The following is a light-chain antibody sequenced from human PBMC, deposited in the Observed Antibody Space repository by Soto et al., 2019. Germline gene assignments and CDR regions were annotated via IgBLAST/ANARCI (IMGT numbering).Light chain of an antibody. CDR3: QQYKNWPT. V-gene: IGKV3-15*01. CDR1: QSVSSN. CDR2: GAS. J-gene: IGKJ1*01. Sequence: EIVMTQSPATLSVSPGERATLSCRASQSVSSNLAWYQQKPGQAPRLLIYGASTRATGIPARFSGSGSGTEFTFPISGRQSEDFAVYYCQQYKNWPTFGQGTRVDIK.